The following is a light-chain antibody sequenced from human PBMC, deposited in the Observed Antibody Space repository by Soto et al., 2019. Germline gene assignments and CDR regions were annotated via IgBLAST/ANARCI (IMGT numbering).Light chain of an antibody. CDR3: CSYAGSVV. V-gene: IGLV2-23*01. J-gene: IGLJ2*01. Sequence: QSVLTQPAPVSGSPGQSITVSCTGTSSDVGSYNLVSWYQQHPGKAPKLMIYEGSKRPSGVSNRFSGSKSGNTASLTISGLQAEDEADYYCCSYAGSVVFGGGTKVTVL. CDR2: EGS. CDR1: SSDVGSYNL.